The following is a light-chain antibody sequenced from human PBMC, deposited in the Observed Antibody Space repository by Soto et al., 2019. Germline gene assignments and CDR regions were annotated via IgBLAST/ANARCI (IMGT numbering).Light chain of an antibody. CDR1: QSVSSNY. CDR2: GAS. V-gene: IGKV3-20*01. Sequence: EIVLTQSPGTLSLSPGERATLSCRASQSVSSNYLAWYQQKPGQAPMLLIYGASRSATGIPDRFSGSGSGTDFTLTISRLEPEDFAVYYFQQYVTSPAFGQGTKVEIK. J-gene: IGKJ1*01. CDR3: QQYVTSPA.